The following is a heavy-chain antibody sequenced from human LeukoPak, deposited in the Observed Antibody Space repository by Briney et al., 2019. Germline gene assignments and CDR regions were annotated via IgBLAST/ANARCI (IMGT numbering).Heavy chain of an antibody. Sequence: PSETLSLTCTVSGGSISSSSYYWGWIRQPPGKRLEWIGSIYYSGSTYYNPSLKSRVTISVDTSMNQFSLKLSSVTAADRAVYYCANQEYDAFDIWGQGTMVTVSS. CDR3: ANQEYDAFDI. J-gene: IGHJ3*02. CDR1: GGSISSSSYY. CDR2: IYYSGST. V-gene: IGHV4-39*01. D-gene: IGHD2/OR15-2a*01.